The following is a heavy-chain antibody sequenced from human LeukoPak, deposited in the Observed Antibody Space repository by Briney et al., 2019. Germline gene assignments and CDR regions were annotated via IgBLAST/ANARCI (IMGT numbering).Heavy chain of an antibody. V-gene: IGHV1-69*13. Sequence: VASVKVSCKASGGTFSSYVISWVRQAPGQGLEWMGGIIPIFGTANYAQKFQGRVTITADESTSTAYMELSSLRSEDTAVYYCARVKANYYDSSGYYPFDYWGQGTLVTVSS. CDR3: ARVKANYYDSSGYYPFDY. CDR2: IIPIFGTA. J-gene: IGHJ4*02. CDR1: GGTFSSYV. D-gene: IGHD3-22*01.